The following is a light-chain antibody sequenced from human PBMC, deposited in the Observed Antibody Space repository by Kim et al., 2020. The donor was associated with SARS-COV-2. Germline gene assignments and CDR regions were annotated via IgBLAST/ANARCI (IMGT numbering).Light chain of an antibody. CDR1: SSAVGRYNY. CDR2: DVT. CDR3: SSYTSSSTLHVV. J-gene: IGLJ2*01. V-gene: IGLV2-14*03. Sequence: ITSCSTGSSSAVGRYNYASWYQQHPGKAPKIIIDDVTNRPSGVSNRFSGSNSGNTASLTISVLQAEDEADYYCSSYTSSSTLHVVFGGGTQLTVL.